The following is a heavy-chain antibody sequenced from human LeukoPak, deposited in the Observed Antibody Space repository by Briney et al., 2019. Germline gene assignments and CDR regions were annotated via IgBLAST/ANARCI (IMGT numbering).Heavy chain of an antibody. V-gene: IGHV3-33*01. CDR2: IWYDGSNK. Sequence: GRSLRLSCAASGFTFSCYAMHWVRQAPGKGLEWVAVIWYDGSNKYYADSVKGRFTISRDNSKNTLYLQMNSLRAEDTAVYYCARETLTYFYDSGSRHWGQGTLVTVSS. CDR1: GFTFSCYA. CDR3: ARETLTYFYDSGSRH. J-gene: IGHJ4*02. D-gene: IGHD3-10*01.